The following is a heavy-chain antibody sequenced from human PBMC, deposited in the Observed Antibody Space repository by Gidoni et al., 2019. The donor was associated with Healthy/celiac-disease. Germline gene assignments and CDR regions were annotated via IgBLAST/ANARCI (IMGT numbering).Heavy chain of an antibody. D-gene: IGHD2-2*02. CDR1: GFPFSSYW. V-gene: IGHV3-7*03. Sequence: EVQLVESGGGLVQPGGSLRLSCAASGFPFSSYWMSWVRQAPGKGLEWVANIKQDGSEKYYVDSVKGRFTICRDNAKNSLYLQMNSLRAEDTAVYYCARVLVLAVVPAAIRYFDYWGQGTLVTVSS. J-gene: IGHJ4*02. CDR2: IKQDGSEK. CDR3: ARVLVLAVVPAAIRYFDY.